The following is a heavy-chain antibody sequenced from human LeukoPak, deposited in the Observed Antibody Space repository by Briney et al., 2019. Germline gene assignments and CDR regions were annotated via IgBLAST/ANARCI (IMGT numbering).Heavy chain of an antibody. CDR2: ISGSGGST. CDR3: AREKVGTLPYFYYGMDV. V-gene: IGHV3-23*01. CDR1: GFTFSSYA. Sequence: PGGSLRLSCAASGFTFSSYAMSWVRQAPGKGLEWVSAISGSGGSTYYADSVKGRFTISRDNSKNTLYLQMDSLRAEDTAVYCCAREKVGTLPYFYYGMDVWGQGTTVTVSS. D-gene: IGHD1-26*01. J-gene: IGHJ6*02.